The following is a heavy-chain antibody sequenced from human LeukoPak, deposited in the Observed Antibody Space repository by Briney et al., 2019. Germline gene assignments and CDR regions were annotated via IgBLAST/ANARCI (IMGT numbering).Heavy chain of an antibody. CDR1: GYSFTNYA. D-gene: IGHD3-3*01. CDR3: ARIGYNTLDY. CDR2: INTNTGNP. J-gene: IGHJ4*02. Sequence: ASVKVSCKTSGYSFTNYAIHWVRQAPGQGLEWMGWINTNTGNPSYALDFTGRLVLSLATSVSTANLHLASLKAEDTAVYYCARIGYNTLDYWGQGTLVTVSS. V-gene: IGHV7-4-1*01.